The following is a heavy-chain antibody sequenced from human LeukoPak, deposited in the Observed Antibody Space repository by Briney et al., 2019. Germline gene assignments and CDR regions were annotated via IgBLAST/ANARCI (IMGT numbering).Heavy chain of an antibody. V-gene: IGHV3-21*01. CDR3: AGSSSGWYRFDY. CDR2: ITSSSSYM. J-gene: IGHJ4*02. D-gene: IGHD6-19*01. CDR1: GFTFNTYS. Sequence: PGGSLRLSCAASGFTFNTYSMNWVRQAPGKGLEWVSSITSSSSYMYYADSVKGRFTISRDNAKNSLYLQMNSLRAEDTAVYYCAGSSSGWYRFDYWGQGTLVTVSS.